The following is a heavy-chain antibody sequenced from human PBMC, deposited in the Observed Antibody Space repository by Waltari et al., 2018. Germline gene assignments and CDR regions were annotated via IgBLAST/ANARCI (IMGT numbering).Heavy chain of an antibody. CDR2: IYTSGST. V-gene: IGHV4-4*07. J-gene: IGHJ5*02. CDR3: AREGHSSGYGNMVYWFDP. CDR1: GGSISSYY. D-gene: IGHD3-22*01. Sequence: ETLSLTCTVSGGSISSYYWSWIRQPAGKGLEWIGRIYTSGSTNYNPSLKSRVTISVDKSKNQFSLKLSSVTAADTAVYYCAREGHSSGYGNMVYWFDPWGQGTLVTVSS.